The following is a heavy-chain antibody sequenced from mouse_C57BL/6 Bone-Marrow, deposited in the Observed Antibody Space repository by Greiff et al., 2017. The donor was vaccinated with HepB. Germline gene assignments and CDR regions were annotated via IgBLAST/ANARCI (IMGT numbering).Heavy chain of an antibody. V-gene: IGHV5-9*01. CDR1: GFTFSSYT. D-gene: IGHD1-1*01. J-gene: IGHJ4*01. Sequence: EVMLVDSGGGLVKPGGSLKLSCAASGFTFSSYTMSWVRQTPEKRLEWVATISGGGGNTYYPDSVKGRFTISRDNAKNTLYLQMSSLRSEDTALYYCARPDYYGSSLYAMDYWGQGTSVTVSS. CDR2: ISGGGGNT. CDR3: ARPDYYGSSLYAMDY.